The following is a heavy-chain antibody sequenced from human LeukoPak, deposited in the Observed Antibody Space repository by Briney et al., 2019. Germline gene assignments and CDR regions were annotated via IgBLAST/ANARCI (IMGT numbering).Heavy chain of an antibody. CDR1: GGTFSSYA. CDR2: IIPIFGTA. Sequence: SVKVSCKASGGTFSSYAISWVRQAPGQPLEWMGRIIPIFGTANYAQKFQGRVTITTDESTSTAYMELSSLRSEDTAVYYCARGPQSDSGSYYDYWGEGTLVTVSS. V-gene: IGHV1-69*05. D-gene: IGHD1-26*01. J-gene: IGHJ4*02. CDR3: ARGPQSDSGSYYDY.